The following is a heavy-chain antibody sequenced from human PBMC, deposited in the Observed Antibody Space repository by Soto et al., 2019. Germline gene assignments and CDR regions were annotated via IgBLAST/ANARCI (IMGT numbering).Heavy chain of an antibody. D-gene: IGHD3-22*01. V-gene: IGHV3-21*01. CDR1: GFTFSSYS. J-gene: IGHJ3*02. Sequence: GGSLRLSCAASGFTFSSYSMNWVRQAPGKGLEWVSSISSSSSYIYYADSVKGRFTIYRDNAKNSLYLQMNSLRAEDTAVYYCARESLLRAPYYDSSGYYYRCAFDIWGQGTMVTVSS. CDR2: ISSSSSYI. CDR3: ARESLLRAPYYDSSGYYYRCAFDI.